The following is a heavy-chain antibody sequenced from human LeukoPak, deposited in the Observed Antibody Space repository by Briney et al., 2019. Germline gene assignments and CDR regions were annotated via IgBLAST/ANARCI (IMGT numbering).Heavy chain of an antibody. Sequence: SETLSLTCAVSGGSISSSNWWSWVRQPPGKGLEWIGEIYHSGSTNYNPSLKSRVTISVDKSKNQFSLKLSSVTAADTAVYYCARGLYTSSRYWGYWGQGTLVTVSS. CDR2: IYHSGST. D-gene: IGHD6-13*01. J-gene: IGHJ4*02. CDR3: ARGLYTSSRYWGY. CDR1: GGSISSSNW. V-gene: IGHV4-4*02.